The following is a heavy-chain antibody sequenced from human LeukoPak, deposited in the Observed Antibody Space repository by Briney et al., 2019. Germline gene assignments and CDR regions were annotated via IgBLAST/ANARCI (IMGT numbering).Heavy chain of an antibody. V-gene: IGHV4-4*07. J-gene: IGHJ4*02. CDR2: IYTSGTT. CDR3: ARGKAAGFGELSDPGFDY. CDR1: GGSISSYY. D-gene: IGHD3-10*01. Sequence: SETLSLTCTVSGGSISSYYWNWIRQPAGKGLEWIGRIYTSGTTNYNPSLKSRVSMSVDTSKNQFSLRLSSVTAADTAVYYCARGKAAGFGELSDPGFDYWGQGTLVTVSS.